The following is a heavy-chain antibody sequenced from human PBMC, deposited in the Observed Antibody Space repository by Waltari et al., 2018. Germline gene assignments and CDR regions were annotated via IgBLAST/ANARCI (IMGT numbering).Heavy chain of an antibody. CDR2: IYYSGST. D-gene: IGHD4-17*01. CDR3: ARGKYGDYGIDY. J-gene: IGHJ4*02. CDR1: GGSISSPY. V-gene: IGHV4-59*11. Sequence: QVQLQASGPGLVKPSETLSLTCTVSGGSISSPYWSWIRQPPGKGLEWIGYIYYSGSTNYNPSLKSRVTISVDTSKNQFSLKLSSVTAADTAVYYCARGKYGDYGIDYWGQGTLVTVSS.